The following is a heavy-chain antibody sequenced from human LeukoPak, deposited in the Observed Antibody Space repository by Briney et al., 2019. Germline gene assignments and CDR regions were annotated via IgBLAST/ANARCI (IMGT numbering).Heavy chain of an antibody. V-gene: IGHV3-73*01. J-gene: IGHJ4*02. CDR3: TRGQDGIPWVY. D-gene: IGHD5-18*01. CDR2: IRSKANSYAT. CDR1: GFTFSGSA. Sequence: GGSLRLSCAASGFTFSGSAMHWVRQASGKGLEWVGRIRSKANSYATAYAASVKGRFTISRDDSKNTAYLQMNSLKTEDTAVYYCTRGQDGIPWVYWGQGTLVTVSS.